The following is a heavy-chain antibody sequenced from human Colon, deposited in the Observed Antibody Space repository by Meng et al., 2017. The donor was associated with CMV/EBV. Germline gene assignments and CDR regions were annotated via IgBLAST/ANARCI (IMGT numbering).Heavy chain of an antibody. CDR3: ASSGGDYGLDYYYGMDV. D-gene: IGHD4-17*01. J-gene: IGHJ6*02. Sequence: GESLKISCAASGFTFSSYSMNWVRQAPGKGLEWVSSISSSSSYIYYADSVKGRFTISRDNAKNPLYLQMNSLRAEDTAVYYCASSGGDYGLDYYYGMDVWGQGTTVTVSS. CDR1: GFTFSSYS. CDR2: ISSSSSYI. V-gene: IGHV3-21*01.